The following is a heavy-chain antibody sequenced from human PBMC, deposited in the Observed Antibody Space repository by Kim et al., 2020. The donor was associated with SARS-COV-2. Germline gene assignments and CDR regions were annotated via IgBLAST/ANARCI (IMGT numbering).Heavy chain of an antibody. V-gene: IGHV3-30*18. J-gene: IGHJ5*02. CDR2: ISYDGSNK. D-gene: IGHD3-16*01. Sequence: GGSLRLSCAASGFTFSSYGMHWVRQAPGKGLEWVAVISYDGSNKYYADSVKGRFTISRDNSKNTLYLQMNSLRAEDTAVYYCAKDWKRLTFRPWFDPWGQGTLVTVSS. CDR1: GFTFSSYG. CDR3: AKDWKRLTFRPWFDP.